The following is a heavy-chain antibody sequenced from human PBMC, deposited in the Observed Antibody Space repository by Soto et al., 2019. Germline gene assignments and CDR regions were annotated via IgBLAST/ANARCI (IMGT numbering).Heavy chain of an antibody. CDR2: IIPIFGTA. Sequence: EAPVNFSCPASGLPFSAYAITWVRQAPGQGREWMGGIIPIFGTANYAQKFQGRVTITADESTSTAYMELSSLRSEETAVYYCARSLRITTHFAYWGQGTLVTVSS. D-gene: IGHD3-3*01. CDR3: ARSLRITTHFAY. CDR1: GLPFSAYA. J-gene: IGHJ4*02. V-gene: IGHV1-69*13.